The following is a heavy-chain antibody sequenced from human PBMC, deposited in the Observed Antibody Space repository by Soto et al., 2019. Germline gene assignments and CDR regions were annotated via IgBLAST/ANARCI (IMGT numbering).Heavy chain of an antibody. CDR3: ARLIQRRVVPAAMRGDYYYYYGMDV. Sequence: PGESLKISCKGSGYSFTSYWISWVRQMPGKGLEWMGRIDPSDSYTNYSPSFRGHVTISADKSISTAYLQWSSLKASDTAMYYCARLIQRRVVPAAMRGDYYYYYGMDVWGQGTTVTVSS. V-gene: IGHV5-10-1*01. J-gene: IGHJ6*02. D-gene: IGHD2-2*01. CDR2: IDPSDSYT. CDR1: GYSFTSYW.